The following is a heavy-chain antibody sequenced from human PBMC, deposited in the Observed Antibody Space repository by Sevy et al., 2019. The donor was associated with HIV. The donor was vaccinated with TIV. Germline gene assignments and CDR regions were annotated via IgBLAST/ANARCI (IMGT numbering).Heavy chain of an antibody. V-gene: IGHV1-69*13. J-gene: IGHJ4*02. CDR2: IIPMFGSA. Sequence: ASVKVSCKASGGTFNNYAVNWVRQAPGHGLEWMGGIIPMFGSANYVQKFQGRVTITADESTSTAYMEVSSLRSDDTAVYYCARDTNCSGGSCYYYWGQGTLVTVSS. CDR1: GGTFNNYA. D-gene: IGHD2-15*01. CDR3: ARDTNCSGGSCYYY.